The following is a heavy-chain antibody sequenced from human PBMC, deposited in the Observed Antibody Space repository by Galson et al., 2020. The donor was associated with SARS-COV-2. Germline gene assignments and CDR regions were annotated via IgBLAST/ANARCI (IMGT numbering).Heavy chain of an antibody. V-gene: IGHV3-48*03. D-gene: IGHD6-13*01. J-gene: IGHJ6*03. CDR2: ISSSGSTI. CDR3: ARAPGYSSSWSRNFGPYYYYYYYMDV. CDR1: GFTFSSYE. Sequence: GESLKISCAASGFTFSSYEMNWVRQAPGKGLEWVSYISSSGSTIYYADSVKGRFTISRDNAKNSLYLQMNSLRAEDTAVYYCARAPGYSSSWSRNFGPYYYYYYYMDVWGKGTTVTVSS.